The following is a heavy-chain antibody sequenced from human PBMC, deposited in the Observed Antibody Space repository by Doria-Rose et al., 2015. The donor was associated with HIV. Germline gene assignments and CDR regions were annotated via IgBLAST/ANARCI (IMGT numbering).Heavy chain of an antibody. Sequence: QVRLQESGPGLVKPSETLSLTCSVSGGSISHYYWSWIRQPPGKGLEYIGDIFYTGSTNYSPSLKSRVSISIDTSKNKFSLRLSSVTAADTAVYYCARVLSGTYDYWGQGTWSPSPQ. CDR1: GGSISHYY. CDR2: IFYTGST. V-gene: IGHV4-59*01. CDR3: ARVLSGTYDY. J-gene: IGHJ4*02. D-gene: IGHD1-26*01.